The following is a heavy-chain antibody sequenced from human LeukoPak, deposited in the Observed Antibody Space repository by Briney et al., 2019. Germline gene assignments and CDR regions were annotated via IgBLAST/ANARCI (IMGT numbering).Heavy chain of an antibody. CDR1: GFSFSDYY. D-gene: IGHD1-26*01. CDR2: ISSSGDTM. CDR3: ARDWDGHSGSYYDFDY. Sequence: GGSLRLSCAASGFSFSDYYMSWIRQAPGKGLEWVSYISSSGDTMSYADSVKGRFTISRDNAKNSLYLQMNSLRAEDTAVYYCARDWDGHSGSYYDFDYWGQGTLVTVSS. J-gene: IGHJ4*02. V-gene: IGHV3-11*04.